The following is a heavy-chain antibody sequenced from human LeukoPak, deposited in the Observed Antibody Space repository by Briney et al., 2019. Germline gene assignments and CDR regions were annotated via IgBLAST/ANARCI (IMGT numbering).Heavy chain of an antibody. CDR3: ARGGYSRGQGSPFDY. CDR1: GYTFTNYP. V-gene: IGHV7-4-1*02. CDR2: INTNTGSP. J-gene: IGHJ4*02. D-gene: IGHD6-25*01. Sequence: ASVKVSCKASGYTFTNYPMIWVRQAPGQGLEWMGWINTNTGSPTYAQGLTGRFVFSLDTSLSTAYVQITSLQPEDTAMYYCARGGYSRGQGSPFDYWGQGTLVTVSS.